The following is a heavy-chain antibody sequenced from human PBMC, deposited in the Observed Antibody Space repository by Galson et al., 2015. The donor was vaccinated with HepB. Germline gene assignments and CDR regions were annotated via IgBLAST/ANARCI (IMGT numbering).Heavy chain of an antibody. J-gene: IGHJ4*02. CDR1: GYTFTSYS. V-gene: IGHV1-3*01. CDR2: INAGNGNT. CDR3: AREGGTIFGVVMGGDY. D-gene: IGHD3-3*01. Sequence: SVKVSCKASGYTFTSYSMHWVRQAPGQRLEWMGWINAGNGNTKYSQKFQGRVTITRDTSARTAYMELSSLRSEDTAVYYCAREGGTIFGVVMGGDYWGKGSLVTVSS.